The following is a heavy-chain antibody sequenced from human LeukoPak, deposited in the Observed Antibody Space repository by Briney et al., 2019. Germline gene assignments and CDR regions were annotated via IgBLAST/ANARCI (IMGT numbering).Heavy chain of an antibody. J-gene: IGHJ4*02. CDR3: ARDYKYAFDN. D-gene: IGHD5-24*01. V-gene: IGHV3-48*01. CDR2: IGIDSGNT. CDR1: GFTFSDYS. Sequence: GGSLRLSCAASGFTFSDYSMNRVRQAPGKGLEWISYIGIDSGNTNYADSVKGRFTISGDKAKNSLYLQMNSLRVEDTAVYYCARDYKYAFDNWGQGTLVTVSS.